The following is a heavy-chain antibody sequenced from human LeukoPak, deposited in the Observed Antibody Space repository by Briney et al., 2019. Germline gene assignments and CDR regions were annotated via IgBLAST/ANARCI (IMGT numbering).Heavy chain of an antibody. Sequence: PSQTLSLTCTVSGGSISSGSYYWSWIRQPAGKGLEWFGRIYTSGSTNYNPALKSRVTISVDTSKNQFSLKLSSVTAADTAVYYCARERRGSSWKSYYYYMDVWGKGPTVTISS. V-gene: IGHV4-61*02. D-gene: IGHD6-13*01. CDR3: ARERRGSSWKSYYYYMDV. J-gene: IGHJ6*03. CDR2: IYTSGST. CDR1: GGSISSGSYY.